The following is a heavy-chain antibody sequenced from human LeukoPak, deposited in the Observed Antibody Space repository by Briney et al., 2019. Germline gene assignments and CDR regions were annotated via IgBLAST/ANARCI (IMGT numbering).Heavy chain of an antibody. CDR1: GGSISSYY. J-gene: IGHJ4*02. V-gene: IGHV4-59*01. D-gene: IGHD4-17*01. CDR2: IYYSGIT. Sequence: SETLSLTCTVSGGSISSYYWSWIRQPPGKGLEWIGYIYYSGITNYNPSLKSRVTISVDTSKNQFSLKLSSVTAADTAVYYCARGYGDYVGDYWGQGTLVTVSS. CDR3: ARGYGDYVGDY.